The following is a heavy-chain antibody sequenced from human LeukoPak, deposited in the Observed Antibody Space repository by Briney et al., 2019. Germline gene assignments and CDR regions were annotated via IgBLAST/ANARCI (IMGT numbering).Heavy chain of an antibody. D-gene: IGHD2-15*01. CDR1: GFTFSGSA. CDR2: IRSKANSYAT. Sequence: GGSLRLSCSASGFTFSGSAIHWVRQASGKGLEWVGRIRSKANSYATAYATSVEGRFTISRDDSKNTAFLQMNALKTEDSAVYYCSASLKTYCSGGKCHSDYYYYGMDVWGQGSTVTVSS. J-gene: IGHJ6*02. CDR3: SASLKTYCSGGKCHSDYYYYGMDV. V-gene: IGHV3-73*01.